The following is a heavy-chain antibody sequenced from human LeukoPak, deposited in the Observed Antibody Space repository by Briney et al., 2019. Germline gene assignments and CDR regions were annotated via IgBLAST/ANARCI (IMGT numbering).Heavy chain of an antibody. Sequence: PGRSPRLSCAASGFTFSSYGMHWVRQAPGKGLEWVAVISYDGSNKYYADSVKGRFTISRDNSKNTLYLQMNSLRAEDTAVYYCANSPKGYWGQGTLVTVSS. V-gene: IGHV3-30*18. CDR2: ISYDGSNK. CDR1: GFTFSSYG. J-gene: IGHJ4*02. CDR3: ANSPKGY.